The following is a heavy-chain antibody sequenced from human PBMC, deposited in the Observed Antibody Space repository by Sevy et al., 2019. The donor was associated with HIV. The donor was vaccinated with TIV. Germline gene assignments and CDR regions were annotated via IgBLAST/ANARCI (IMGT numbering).Heavy chain of an antibody. V-gene: IGHV3-11*01. Sequence: GGALRLSCAASGFSISDYYMSWIRQAPGKGPQWISYISSNSDTIYYTDSVKGRFTISRDNAKNSLYLQMSSLRAEDTAIYYCARDHVKDGDLGDYYYYAMDVWGRGTTVTVSS. J-gene: IGHJ6*02. CDR3: ARDHVKDGDLGDYYYYAMDV. CDR2: ISSNSDTI. CDR1: GFSISDYY. D-gene: IGHD4-17*01.